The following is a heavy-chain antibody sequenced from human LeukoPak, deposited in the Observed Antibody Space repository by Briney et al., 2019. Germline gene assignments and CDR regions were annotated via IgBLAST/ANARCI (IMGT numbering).Heavy chain of an antibody. J-gene: IGHJ3*02. CDR2: IYSGGST. D-gene: IGHD3-22*01. V-gene: IGHV3-66*01. CDR3: ASRDYTYYYDSSGYAFDI. Sequence: GGSLRLSCAASGFTVSSNYMSWVRQAPGKGLEWVSVIYSGGSTYYADSVKGRFTISRDNSKNTLYLQMNSLRAEDTAVYYCASRDYTYYYDSSGYAFDIWGQGTMVTVSS. CDR1: GFTVSSNY.